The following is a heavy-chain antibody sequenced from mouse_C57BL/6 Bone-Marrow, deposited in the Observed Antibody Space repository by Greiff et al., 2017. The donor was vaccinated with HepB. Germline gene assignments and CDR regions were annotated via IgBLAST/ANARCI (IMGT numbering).Heavy chain of an antibody. V-gene: IGHV5-9*01. J-gene: IGHJ2*01. CDR3: ARDRSFPYYFDY. CDR2: ISGGGGNT. Sequence: EVKLVESGGGLVKPGGSLKLSCAASGFTFSSYTMSWVRQTPEKRLEWVATISGGGGNTYYPDSVKGRFTISRDNAKNTLYLQMSSLRSEDTALCYCARDRSFPYYFDYWDQGTTLTVSS. CDR1: GFTFSSYT.